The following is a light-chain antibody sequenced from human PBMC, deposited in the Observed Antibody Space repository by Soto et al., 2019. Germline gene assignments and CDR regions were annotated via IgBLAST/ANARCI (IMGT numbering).Light chain of an antibody. CDR2: EGS. CDR3: CSYAGSSTFEEV. J-gene: IGLJ2*01. CDR1: SSDVGSYNL. V-gene: IGLV2-23*03. Sequence: QSALTQPASVSGSPGQSITISCTGTSSDVGSYNLVSWYQQHPGKAPKLMIYEGSKRPSGVSNRFSGSKSGNTASLTISGLQAADEADYYCCSYAGSSTFEEVVGGGTKLTVL.